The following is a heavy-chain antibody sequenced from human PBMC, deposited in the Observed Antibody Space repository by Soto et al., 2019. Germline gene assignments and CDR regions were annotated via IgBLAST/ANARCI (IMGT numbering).Heavy chain of an antibody. J-gene: IGHJ6*02. CDR3: ARDVAARPGDYYYYYGMDV. V-gene: IGHV3-53*01. Sequence: GGSLRLSCAASGFTVSSNYMSWVRQAPGKGLEWVSVIYSGGSTYYADSVKGRFTISRDNSKNTLYLQMNSLRAEDTAVYYCARDVAARPGDYYYYYGMDVWGQGTTVTVSS. CDR1: GFTVSSNY. CDR2: IYSGGST. D-gene: IGHD6-6*01.